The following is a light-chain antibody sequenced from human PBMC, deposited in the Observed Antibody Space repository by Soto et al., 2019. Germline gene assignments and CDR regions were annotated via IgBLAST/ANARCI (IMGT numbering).Light chain of an antibody. J-gene: IGLJ3*02. CDR1: SSDIGGYNY. Sequence: QSVLTQPPSASGSPGQSVTISCTGTSSDIGGYNYVSWYHQHPGKAPKLIIYEVSKRPSGVPDRFSGSKSGNTASLTVSGLQAEDEADYYCTSYAGSNNLVFAGGTKLTVL. CDR2: EVS. CDR3: TSYAGSNNLV. V-gene: IGLV2-8*01.